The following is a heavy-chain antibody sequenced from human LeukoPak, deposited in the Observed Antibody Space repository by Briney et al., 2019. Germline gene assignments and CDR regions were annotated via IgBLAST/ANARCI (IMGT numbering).Heavy chain of an antibody. CDR1: GVSISSSNSY. D-gene: IGHD3-22*01. CDR2: IYYSGNT. Sequence: PSETLSLTCTVSGVSISSSNSYWGWIRQPPGKGLEWIGSIYYSGNTYYNASLKSRVTISVDTSKNQFSLKLSSVTAADTAVYYCARSEYYDSSGYYYGDAFDIWGQGTMVTVSS. J-gene: IGHJ3*02. CDR3: ARSEYYDSSGYYYGDAFDI. V-gene: IGHV4-39*07.